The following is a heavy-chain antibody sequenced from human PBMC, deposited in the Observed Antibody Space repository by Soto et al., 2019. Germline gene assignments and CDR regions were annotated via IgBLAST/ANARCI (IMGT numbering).Heavy chain of an antibody. CDR3: ARHIDHDFWSGYYRSWFDP. J-gene: IGHJ5*02. V-gene: IGHV4-59*08. D-gene: IGHD3-3*01. CDR2: IYYSGST. CDR1: GGSISSYY. Sequence: SETLSLPCTVSGGSISSYYWSWIRQPPGKGLEWIGYIYYSGSTNYNPTLKSRVTISVDTSKNQFSLKLSSVTAADTAVYYCARHIDHDFWSGYYRSWFDPWGQGTLVTVSS.